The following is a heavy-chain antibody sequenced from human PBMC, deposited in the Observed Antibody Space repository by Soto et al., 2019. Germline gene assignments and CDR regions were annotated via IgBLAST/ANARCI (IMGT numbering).Heavy chain of an antibody. CDR1: GFTFSSYS. CDR3: ASFYCRGGSCYYYYYYGMDV. Sequence: PGGSLRLSCAASGFTFSSYSMNWVRQAPGKGLEWVSSISSSSSYIYYADSVKGRFTISRDNAKNSLYLQMNSLRAEDTAVYYCASFYCRGGSCYYYYYYGMDVWGQGTTVTVSS. V-gene: IGHV3-21*01. D-gene: IGHD2-15*01. CDR2: ISSSSSYI. J-gene: IGHJ6*02.